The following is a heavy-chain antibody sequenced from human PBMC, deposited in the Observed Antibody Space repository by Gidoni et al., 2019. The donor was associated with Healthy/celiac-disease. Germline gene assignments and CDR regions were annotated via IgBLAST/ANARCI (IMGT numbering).Heavy chain of an antibody. Sequence: EVQLLESGGGLVQPGGSLRLSCASSGFTFSSYAMSWVRQATGKGLEWVSSISGSGGSTYYADSVKGRFTISRDNSKNTLYRQMNSLRAEDTAVYYCAKEPYTTMVQGVLGYWGQGTLVTVSS. J-gene: IGHJ4*02. CDR1: GFTFSSYA. CDR2: ISGSGGST. V-gene: IGHV3-23*01. D-gene: IGHD3-10*01. CDR3: AKEPYTTMVQGVLGY.